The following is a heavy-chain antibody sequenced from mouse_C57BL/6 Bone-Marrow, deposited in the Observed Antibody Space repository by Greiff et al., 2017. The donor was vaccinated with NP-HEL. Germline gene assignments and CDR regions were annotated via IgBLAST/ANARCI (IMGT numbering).Heavy chain of an antibody. CDR1: GYTFTSYW. V-gene: IGHV1-55*01. CDR2: IYPGSGST. J-gene: IGHJ3*01. CDR3: AREGSWKLRTWFAY. D-gene: IGHD2-4*01. Sequence: QVQLKQPGAELVKPGASVKMSCKASGYTFTSYWITWVKQRPGQGLEWIGDIYPGSGSTNYNEKFKSKATLTVDTSSSTAYMQLSSLTSEDSAVYYCAREGSWKLRTWFAYWGQGTLVTVSA.